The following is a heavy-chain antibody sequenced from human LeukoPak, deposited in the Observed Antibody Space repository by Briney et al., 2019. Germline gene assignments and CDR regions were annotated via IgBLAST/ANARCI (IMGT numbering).Heavy chain of an antibody. CDR3: ARDNPEDYCSSTSCYYNWFDP. J-gene: IGHJ5*02. Sequence: WASVKVSCKASGGTFSSYAISWVRQAPGQGLEWMGGIIPIFGTANYAQKFQGRVTITADKSTSTAYMELRSLRSDDTAVYYCARDNPEDYCSSTSCYYNWFDPWGQGTLVTVSS. D-gene: IGHD2-2*01. V-gene: IGHV1-69*06. CDR1: GGTFSSYA. CDR2: IIPIFGTA.